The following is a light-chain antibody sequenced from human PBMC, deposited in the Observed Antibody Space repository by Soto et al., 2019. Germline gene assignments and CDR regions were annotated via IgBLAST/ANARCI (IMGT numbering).Light chain of an antibody. Sequence: DIQMTQSPSTLSASVGDRVTITCRASQSISSWLAWYQQKPGKAPKLLIYDASSLESGVPSRFSGSGSGTEFTLTISSLKPEDFATYYCQQGYNFPRAFGQGTRVEI. CDR1: QSISSW. V-gene: IGKV1-5*01. CDR2: DAS. CDR3: QQGYNFPRA. J-gene: IGKJ1*01.